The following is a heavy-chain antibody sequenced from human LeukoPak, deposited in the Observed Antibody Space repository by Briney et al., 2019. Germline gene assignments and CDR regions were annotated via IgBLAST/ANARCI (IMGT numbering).Heavy chain of an antibody. CDR3: ARITFPELWFGELSTNYGMDV. CDR2: IIPIFGTA. CDR1: GGTFSSYA. V-gene: IGHV1-69*06. J-gene: IGHJ6*04. Sequence: ASVKVSCKASGGTFSSYAISWVRQAPGQGLEWMGGIIPIFGTANYAQKFQGRATITADKSTSTAYMELSSLRSEDTAVYYCARITFPELWFGELSTNYGMDVWGKGTTVTVSS. D-gene: IGHD3-10*01.